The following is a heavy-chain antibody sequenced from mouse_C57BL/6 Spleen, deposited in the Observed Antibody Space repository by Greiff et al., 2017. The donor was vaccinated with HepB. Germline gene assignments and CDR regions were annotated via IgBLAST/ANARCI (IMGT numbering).Heavy chain of an antibody. V-gene: IGHV1-50*01. J-gene: IGHJ3*01. D-gene: IGHD2-5*01. CDR1: GYTFTSYW. CDR3: ARWSNYWFAY. Sequence: QVQLKQPGAELVKPGASVKLSCKASGYTFTSYWMQWVKQRPGQGLEWIGEIDPSDSYTNYNQKFKGKATLTVDTSSSTAYMQLSSLTSEDSAVYYCARWSNYWFAYWGQGTLVTVSA. CDR2: IDPSDSYT.